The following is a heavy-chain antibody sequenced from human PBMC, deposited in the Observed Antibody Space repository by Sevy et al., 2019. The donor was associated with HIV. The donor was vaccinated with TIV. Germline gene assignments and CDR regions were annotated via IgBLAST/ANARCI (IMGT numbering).Heavy chain of an antibody. Sequence: GGSLRLSCTASGFTFSSYAMYWVRQAPGKGLEWVAVISYDGNNKDYADSVKGRFTFSRDNSKNTLYLQMNSLRAEDTAVYYCASHYYDSTGYYFPLDYWGQGTLVTVSS. V-gene: IGHV3-30*04. CDR3: ASHYYDSTGYYFPLDY. CDR2: ISYDGNNK. J-gene: IGHJ4*02. CDR1: GFTFSSYA. D-gene: IGHD3-22*01.